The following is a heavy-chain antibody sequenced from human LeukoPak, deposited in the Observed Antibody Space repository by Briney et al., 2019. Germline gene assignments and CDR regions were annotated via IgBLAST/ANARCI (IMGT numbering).Heavy chain of an antibody. J-gene: IGHJ4*02. V-gene: IGHV4-39*07. CDR3: AKDPLRYFDWLFE. CDR2: IYYSGST. CDR1: GGSISSSSYY. Sequence: PSETLSLTCTVSGGSISSSSYYWGWIRQPPGKGLEWIGSIYYSGSTYYNPSLKSRVTISVDTSKNQFSLKLSSVTAADTAVYYCAKDPLRYFDWLFEWGQGTLVTVSS. D-gene: IGHD3-9*01.